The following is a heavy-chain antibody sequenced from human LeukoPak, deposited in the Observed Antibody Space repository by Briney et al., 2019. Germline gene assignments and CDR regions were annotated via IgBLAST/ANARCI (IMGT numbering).Heavy chain of an antibody. CDR1: GGSVSSGSYC. V-gene: IGHV4-61*01. CDR3: ARGRRQQLAGDY. CDR2: TYYSGST. D-gene: IGHD6-13*01. J-gene: IGHJ4*02. Sequence: SETLSLTCTVSGGSVSSGSYCWSWIRQPPGKGLEWIGYTYYSGSTNYNPSLKSRVTISVDTSKNQFSLKLSSVTAADTAVYYCARGRRQQLAGDYWGQGTLVTVSS.